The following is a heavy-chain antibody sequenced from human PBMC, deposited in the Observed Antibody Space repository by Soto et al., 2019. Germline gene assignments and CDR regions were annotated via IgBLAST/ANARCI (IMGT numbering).Heavy chain of an antibody. D-gene: IGHD3-16*01. J-gene: IGHJ6*02. CDR3: ARGNPFNYAGFDV. CDR1: GYTFSDFD. V-gene: IGHV1-8*01. Sequence: SGAEVKRPGASVKVSCQASGYTFSDFDINWLRQASGQGPEWMGWMNAKSGDTFFAQRFQGKFNMTWDTSLSTAYMEVGSLTSDDTAMYYCARGNPFNYAGFDVWGQGTTVAVSS. CDR2: MNAKSGDT.